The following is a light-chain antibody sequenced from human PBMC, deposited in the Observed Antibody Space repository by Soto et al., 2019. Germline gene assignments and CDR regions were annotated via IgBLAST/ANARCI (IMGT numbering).Light chain of an antibody. CDR2: KAS. V-gene: IGKV1-5*03. CDR3: QQYNSYSYT. CDR1: QSISSW. Sequence: DIQMTQTHSTLSASVGDRVTITCRASQSISSWLAWYQQKPGKAPKLLIYKASSLESGVPSRFSGSGSGTEFTLTSSSLPPDDFATYYGQQYNSYSYTFGQGTKLEIK. J-gene: IGKJ2*01.